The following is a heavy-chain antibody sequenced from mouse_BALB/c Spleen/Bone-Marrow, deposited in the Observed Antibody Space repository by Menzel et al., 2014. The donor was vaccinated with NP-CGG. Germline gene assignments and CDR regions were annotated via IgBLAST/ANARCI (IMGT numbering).Heavy chain of an antibody. CDR3: AEGDYYGSSWFAY. Sequence: EVKLMESGPELVKPGASVKMPCKASGYTFTSYVMHWVKQKPGQGLEWIGYINPYNDGTKYNEKFKGKATLTSDKSSSTAYMELSSLTSEDSAVYYCAEGDYYGSSWFAYWGQGTLVTVSA. CDR2: INPYNDGT. J-gene: IGHJ3*01. V-gene: IGHV1-14*01. D-gene: IGHD1-1*01. CDR1: GYTFTSYV.